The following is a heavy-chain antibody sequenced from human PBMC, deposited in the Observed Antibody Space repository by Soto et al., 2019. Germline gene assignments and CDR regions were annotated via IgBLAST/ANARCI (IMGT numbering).Heavy chain of an antibody. CDR3: ARGTVTTYFDY. V-gene: IGHV1-69*12. CDR2: IIPIFGTA. Sequence: QVQLVQSGAEVKKPGSSVKVSCKASGGTFSSYAISWVRQATGQGLEWMGGIIPIFGTANYAQKFQGRVTITADESTSTAYMAQRSLRSYDTAVYYCARGTVTTYFDYWGQGTLVNVSS. J-gene: IGHJ4*02. CDR1: GGTFSSYA. D-gene: IGHD2-8*02.